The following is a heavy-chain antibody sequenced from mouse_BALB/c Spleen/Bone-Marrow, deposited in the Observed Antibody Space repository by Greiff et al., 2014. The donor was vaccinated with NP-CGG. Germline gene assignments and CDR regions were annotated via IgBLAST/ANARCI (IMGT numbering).Heavy chain of an antibody. Sequence: VQLQESGAELARPGASVKMSCRASGYTFTTYTMHWVEQRPGQGLEWIGYINPSSGYTYYNQKFKDKATLTADKSSSAAYLQLSSLTSEDSAVYYCARVYGNYDVMDYWGQGTSVTVSS. V-gene: IGHV1-4*01. J-gene: IGHJ4*01. CDR2: INPSSGYT. CDR3: ARVYGNYDVMDY. CDR1: GYTFTTYT. D-gene: IGHD2-1*01.